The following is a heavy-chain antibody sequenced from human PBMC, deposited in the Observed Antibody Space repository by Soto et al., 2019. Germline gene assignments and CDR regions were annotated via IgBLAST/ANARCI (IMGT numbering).Heavy chain of an antibody. J-gene: IGHJ4*02. Sequence: EVQLVESGGGLVQPGGSLKLSCAASGFTFSGSAMHWVRQASGKGLEWVGRIRSKANSYATAYAASVKGRFTISRDDSKNTAYLQMNSLKTEDTAVYYCTRKNSSSSNDYWGQGTLVTVSS. CDR1: GFTFSGSA. V-gene: IGHV3-73*01. CDR2: IRSKANSYAT. D-gene: IGHD6-13*01. CDR3: TRKNSSSSNDY.